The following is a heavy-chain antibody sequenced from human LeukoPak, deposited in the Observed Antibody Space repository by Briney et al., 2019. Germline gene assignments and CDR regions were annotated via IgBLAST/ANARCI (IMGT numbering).Heavy chain of an antibody. CDR2: IYHSGST. J-gene: IGHJ3*02. D-gene: IGHD3-3*01. CDR3: ARDRLRSGYYGDAFDI. Sequence: SETLSLTCAVSGGSISSSNWWSWVRQPPGKGLEWIGEIYHSGSTSYNPSLESRVTISVDKSNNQFSLTLSSVTAADTAVYYCARDRLRSGYYGDAFDIWGQGTMVTVSS. CDR1: GGSISSSNW. V-gene: IGHV4-4*02.